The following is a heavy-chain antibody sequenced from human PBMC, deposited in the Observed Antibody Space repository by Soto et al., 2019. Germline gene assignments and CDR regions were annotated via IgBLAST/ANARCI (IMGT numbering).Heavy chain of an antibody. CDR3: ARRGGSNVWGDFAS. J-gene: IGHJ4*02. V-gene: IGHV3-23*01. Sequence: EVQLWESGGGLVQPGGSLRLSCAASGFTFSSYAMNWVRQAPGKGLEWVSSISYSDHSTYYAESVKGRFTISRDNSKDALYLPMNHLRGEDTAVDYCARRGGSNVWGDFASWGQGTLGSVSS. CDR1: GFTFSSYA. CDR2: ISYSDHST. D-gene: IGHD3-16*01.